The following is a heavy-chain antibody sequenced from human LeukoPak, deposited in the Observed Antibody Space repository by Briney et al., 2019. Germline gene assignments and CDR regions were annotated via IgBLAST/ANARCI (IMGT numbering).Heavy chain of an antibody. CDR3: VVHSATSCY. D-gene: IGHD1-26*01. Sequence: GGSLRLSCATSGFTFSSYEVNWVRQAPGKGLEWISYITTSGTSTYYADSVKGRFTISRDNGKTALSLQMNSLRAEDTAVYYCVVHSATSCYWGQGTLVAVSS. CDR2: ITTSGTST. J-gene: IGHJ4*02. V-gene: IGHV3-48*03. CDR1: GFTFSSYE.